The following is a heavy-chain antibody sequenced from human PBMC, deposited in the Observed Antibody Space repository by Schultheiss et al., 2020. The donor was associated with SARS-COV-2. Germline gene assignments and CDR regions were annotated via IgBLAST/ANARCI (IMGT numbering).Heavy chain of an antibody. CDR3: ARSWFDP. CDR2: MNSKSGNT. V-gene: IGHV1-8*01. J-gene: IGHJ5*02. CDR1: GYSFSNHD. Sequence: ASVKVSCKAFGYSFSNHDINWVRQAPGQGLVWMGWMNSKSGNTGIALKFQGRVAMTRSTSTSTAYMELTSLRSEDTAVYYCARSWFDPWGQGTLVTGSS.